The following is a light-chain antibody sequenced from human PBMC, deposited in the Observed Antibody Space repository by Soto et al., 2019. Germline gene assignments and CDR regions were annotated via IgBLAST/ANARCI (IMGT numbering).Light chain of an antibody. Sequence: EIVMTQSPATLSVSPGERASLSCRASQSVNSNYLAWYQQKPGQAPRLLIYGISSRATGIPARFSGSGSGTDFTLTISSLQPEDFAVYYCQQYTKWPITFGQGTRLEIK. V-gene: IGKV3D-15*01. CDR2: GIS. CDR1: QSVNSN. J-gene: IGKJ5*01. CDR3: QQYTKWPIT.